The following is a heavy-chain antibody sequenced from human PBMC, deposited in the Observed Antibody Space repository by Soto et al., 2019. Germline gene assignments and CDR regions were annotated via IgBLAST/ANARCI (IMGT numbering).Heavy chain of an antibody. J-gene: IGHJ4*02. V-gene: IGHV3-30*18. D-gene: IGHD6-13*01. CDR1: GFTFSRSG. CDR3: AKDLSSGWSLGY. Sequence: QVQLVESGGGVVQPGRSLRLSCVVSGFTFSRSGMHWVRQAPGKGLEWVAVISHDGADRYCADSVKGQLTISRDNSKNTLYLQMNGLRREDTAVYYCAKDLSSGWSLGYWGQGTMVTVSS. CDR2: ISHDGADR.